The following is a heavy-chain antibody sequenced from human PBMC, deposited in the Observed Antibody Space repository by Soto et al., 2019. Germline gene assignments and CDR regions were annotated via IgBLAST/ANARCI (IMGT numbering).Heavy chain of an antibody. Sequence: ASVRVSCKASGYTFTSYGISWVRQAPGQGLEWMGWISAYNGNTNYAQKLQGRVTMTTDTSTSTAYMELRSLRSDDTAVYYCASDTYYYDRSGARPFGYYGMDVWGQGTRVTFSS. CDR2: ISAYNGNT. CDR1: GYTFTSYG. CDR3: ASDTYYYDRSGARPFGYYGMDV. V-gene: IGHV1-18*01. J-gene: IGHJ6*02. D-gene: IGHD3-22*01.